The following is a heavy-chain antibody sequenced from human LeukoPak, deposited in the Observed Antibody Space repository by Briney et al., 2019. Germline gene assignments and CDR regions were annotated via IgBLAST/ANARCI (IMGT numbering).Heavy chain of an antibody. CDR2: ISDSSTYI. V-gene: IGHV3-21*01. D-gene: IGHD6-19*01. Sequence: GGSLRLSCAASGFTFSSYSMNWVRQAPGKGLEWVSSISDSSTYIYNADSVKGRFTISRDNAKNSLYLQMNSLRAEDTAVYYCARGSIAVAGDYWGQGTLVTVSS. CDR3: ARGSIAVAGDY. CDR1: GFTFSSYS. J-gene: IGHJ4*02.